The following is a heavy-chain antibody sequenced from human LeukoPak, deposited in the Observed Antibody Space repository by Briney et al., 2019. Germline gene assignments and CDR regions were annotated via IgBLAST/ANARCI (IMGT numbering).Heavy chain of an antibody. D-gene: IGHD1-1*01. J-gene: IGHJ4*02. V-gene: IGHV3-66*01. Sequence: GGSLRLSCAASGFTVSSNYMSWVRQAPGKGLEWVSVIYSGGSTYYADSVKGRFTISRDNSKNTLYLQMNSLRAEDTAVYYCTRTNWNDLDYWGQGTLVTVSS. CDR1: GFTVSSNY. CDR3: TRTNWNDLDY. CDR2: IYSGGST.